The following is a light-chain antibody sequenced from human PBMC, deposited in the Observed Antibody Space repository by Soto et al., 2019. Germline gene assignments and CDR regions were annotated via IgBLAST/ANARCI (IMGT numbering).Light chain of an antibody. CDR1: NSDVGGYNY. J-gene: IGLJ1*01. Sequence: QSALTQPASVSGSPGQSITISCTGTNSDVGGYNYVSWYQQHPGKAPELMIYEVSHRPSGVSNRFSGSKSDNTASLNISGLQAEDEADYYCSSYTSISTLDVFGTGTKATVL. CDR2: EVS. V-gene: IGLV2-14*01. CDR3: SSYTSISTLDV.